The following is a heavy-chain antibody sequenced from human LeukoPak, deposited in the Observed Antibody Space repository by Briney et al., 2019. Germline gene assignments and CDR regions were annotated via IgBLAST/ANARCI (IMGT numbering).Heavy chain of an antibody. CDR1: GFTFSSYA. J-gene: IGHJ4*02. D-gene: IGHD2-2*01. V-gene: IGHV3-23*01. CDR3: ASGGSYCSSTSCYAEYYFDY. CDR2: ISGSGGST. Sequence: PGGSLRLSCAASGFTFSSYAMSWVRQAPGKGLEWVSAISGSGGSTYYADSVKGRFTISRDNSKNTLYLQMNSLRAEDTAVYYCASGGSYCSSTSCYAEYYFDYWGQGTLVTVSS.